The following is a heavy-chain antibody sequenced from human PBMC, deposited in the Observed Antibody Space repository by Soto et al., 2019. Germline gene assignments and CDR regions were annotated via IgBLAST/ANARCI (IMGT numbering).Heavy chain of an antibody. CDR3: AREGAARKLDY. J-gene: IGHJ4*02. V-gene: IGHV3-33*08. D-gene: IGHD6-6*01. CDR2: IWDDGSNK. CDR1: GFTFSSYA. Sequence: GSLRLSCAASGFTFSSYAMSWVRQAPGKGLEWVAVIWDDGSNKYYADSVKGRFTISRDNSKNTLYLQMNSLRAEDTAVYYCAREGAARKLDYWGQGTLVTVSS.